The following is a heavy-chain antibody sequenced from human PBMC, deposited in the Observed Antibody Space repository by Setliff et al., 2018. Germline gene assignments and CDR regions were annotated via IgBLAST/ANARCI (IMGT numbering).Heavy chain of an antibody. CDR2: VFYNGAA. J-gene: IGHJ4*02. Sequence: PSETLSLTCTVSGDSISDASIMAWIRQPPGKGLEFIGYVFYNGAAKYDPSLKSRVTMSVDTSKTQFSLKLNSMTTADTAVYYCARGGTYRYFDYWVQGALVTVSS. CDR1: GDSISDAS. CDR3: ARGGTYRYFDY. V-gene: IGHV4-59*01.